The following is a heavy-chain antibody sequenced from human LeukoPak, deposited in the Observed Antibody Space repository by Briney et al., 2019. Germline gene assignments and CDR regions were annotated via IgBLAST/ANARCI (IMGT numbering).Heavy chain of an antibody. D-gene: IGHD3-10*01. V-gene: IGHV4-59*12. Sequence: SETLSLTRTVSGGSISSYYWSWIRQPPGKGLEWIGYIYYSGSTNYNPSLKSRVTISVDTSKNQFSLKLTSVTAADTAVYYCARDLGGSGSSYTTGWFDLWGQGTLVTVSS. CDR2: IYYSGST. CDR3: ARDLGGSGSSYTTGWFDL. CDR1: GGSISSYY. J-gene: IGHJ5*02.